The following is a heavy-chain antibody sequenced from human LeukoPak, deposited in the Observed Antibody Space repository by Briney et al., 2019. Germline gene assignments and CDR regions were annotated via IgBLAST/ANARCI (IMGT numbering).Heavy chain of an antibody. J-gene: IGHJ4*02. CDR3: GRGRPRGYSGYVIDY. Sequence: GGSLRLSCAASGFHFRSYWKHWVPQAPGKGLVGISRINYDGPTTSYADSVKGRFTISRDNAKNTLYLQMNSLRAEDTAAFYCGRGRPRGYSGYVIDYWGQGTPITVSS. D-gene: IGHD5-12*01. CDR1: GFHFRSYW. CDR2: INYDGPTT. V-gene: IGHV3-74*01.